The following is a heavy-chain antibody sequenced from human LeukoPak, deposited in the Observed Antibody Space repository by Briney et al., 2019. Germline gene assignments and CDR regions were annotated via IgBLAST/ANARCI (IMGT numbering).Heavy chain of an antibody. CDR3: ARDKEGVAAVL. CDR2: INPNSGGT. CDR1: GDTLTGYY. Sequence: ASVKVSCKASGDTLTGYYMHWVRQAPGQGLEWMGRINPNSGGTNYAQKFQGGVTMTRDTSISTAYMELSRLRSDDTAMYYCARDKEGVAAVLWGQGTLVTVSS. V-gene: IGHV1-2*06. D-gene: IGHD6-13*01. J-gene: IGHJ4*02.